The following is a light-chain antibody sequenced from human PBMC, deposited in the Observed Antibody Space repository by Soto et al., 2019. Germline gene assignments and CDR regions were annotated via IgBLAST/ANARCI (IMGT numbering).Light chain of an antibody. V-gene: IGKV1-27*01. J-gene: IGKJ1*01. CDR2: AAS. CDR1: QDITNQ. Sequence: DIQMTQSPSSLSASVGDRVTITCRASQDITNQLAWYQQEPGKVPKLLIYAASTLQSGVPSRFSVSGSGTDFTITIGSLQPEDVATYYCQRYDSAPQTFGQGTKVEI. CDR3: QRYDSAPQT.